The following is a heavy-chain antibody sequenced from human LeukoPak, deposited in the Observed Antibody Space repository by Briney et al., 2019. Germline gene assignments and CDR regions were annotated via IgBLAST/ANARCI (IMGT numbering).Heavy chain of an antibody. J-gene: IGHJ4*02. Sequence: SETLSLTCTVSGGSISTYYWSWIRQPPGKGLEWIGYIYYTGSTNYNPSLKSRVTISVDTSKNQFSLKLSSVTAADTAVYYCAREASGFYKNWGQGTLVTVSS. D-gene: IGHD3-3*01. V-gene: IGHV4-59*01. CDR1: GGSISTYY. CDR2: IYYTGST. CDR3: AREASGFYKN.